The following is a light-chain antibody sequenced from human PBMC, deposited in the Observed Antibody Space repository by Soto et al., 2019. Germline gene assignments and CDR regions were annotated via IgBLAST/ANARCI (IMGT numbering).Light chain of an antibody. Sequence: MHMTQSPSTLSASVLDRVTITCLASQSISSWLAWYQQKPGKAPKLLIYKASTLESGVPSRFSGSGSGTEFTLTISSLQPDDFATYYCQQYNVYSRAFGQGTKVDIK. CDR1: QSISSW. J-gene: IGKJ1*01. CDR3: QQYNVYSRA. CDR2: KAS. V-gene: IGKV1-5*03.